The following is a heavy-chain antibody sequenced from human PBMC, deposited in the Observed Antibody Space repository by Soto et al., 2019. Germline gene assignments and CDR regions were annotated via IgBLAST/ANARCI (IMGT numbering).Heavy chain of an antibody. V-gene: IGHV1-69*01. J-gene: IGHJ6*02. CDR3: ARPSMSNLYYYYGMDV. Sequence: AXKFQGRVTITADEPTSTAYMELSSLRSEDTAVYYCARPSMSNLYYYYGMDVWGQGTTVTVSS.